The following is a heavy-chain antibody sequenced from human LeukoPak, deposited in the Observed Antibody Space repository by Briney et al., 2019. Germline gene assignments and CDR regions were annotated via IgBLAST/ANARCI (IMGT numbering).Heavy chain of an antibody. CDR2: TYYRSKWYN. CDR3: ARDSDCSSTSCYLWPYNWFDP. Sequence: SQTLSLTCAISGDSVSSNSAAWNWIRQSPSRGLEWLGRTYYRSKWYNDYAVSVKSRITINPDTSKNQFSLQLNSVTPEDTAVYYCARDSDCSSTSCYLWPYNWFDPWGQGTLVTVSS. CDR1: GDSVSSNSAA. V-gene: IGHV6-1*01. D-gene: IGHD2-2*01. J-gene: IGHJ5*02.